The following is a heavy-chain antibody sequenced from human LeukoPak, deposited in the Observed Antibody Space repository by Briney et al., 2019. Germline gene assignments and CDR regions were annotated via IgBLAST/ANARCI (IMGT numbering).Heavy chain of an antibody. Sequence: GGSLRLSCAASGFTFSSYWMSWVRQAPGKGLEWIGRIKSKTDGGTTNYTEPVRGRFTISRDDSKSAVYLQMNSLKIEDTAVYYCTTDLGTYYHGSQRLIPIDYWGQGTLVTVSS. V-gene: IGHV3-15*01. J-gene: IGHJ4*02. CDR1: GFTFSSYW. D-gene: IGHD3-10*01. CDR2: IKSKTDGGTT. CDR3: TTDLGTYYHGSQRLIPIDY.